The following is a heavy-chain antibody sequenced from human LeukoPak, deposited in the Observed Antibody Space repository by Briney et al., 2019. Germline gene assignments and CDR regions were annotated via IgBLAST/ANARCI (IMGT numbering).Heavy chain of an antibody. V-gene: IGHV1-46*01. J-gene: IGHJ4*01. Sequence: ASVKVSCKASGYTFTGYYIHWVRQAPGQGLEWMGIINPSGSSTTYAQKFQGRVTMTRDTSTSTVYMELSSLRSEDTAIYYCARVSPYGSGSYYNTALEYWGQGTLVTVSS. D-gene: IGHD3-10*01. CDR1: GYTFTGYY. CDR2: INPSGSST. CDR3: ARVSPYGSGSYYNTALEY.